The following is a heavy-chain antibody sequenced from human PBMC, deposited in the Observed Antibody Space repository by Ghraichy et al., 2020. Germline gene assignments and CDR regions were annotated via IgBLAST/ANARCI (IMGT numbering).Heavy chain of an antibody. CDR3: AKDVGRGGGSCFHH. Sequence: RGSLRLSCAASGFTFSSYAMSWVRQAPGKGLEWVSAISGSGGNTYYADSVKGRFTFSRDTSKNTLYLQMNSLRAEDTAVYYCAKDVGRGGGSCFHHWGQGTLVTVSS. CDR2: ISGSGGNT. D-gene: IGHD2-15*01. CDR1: GFTFSSYA. J-gene: IGHJ1*01. V-gene: IGHV3-23*01.